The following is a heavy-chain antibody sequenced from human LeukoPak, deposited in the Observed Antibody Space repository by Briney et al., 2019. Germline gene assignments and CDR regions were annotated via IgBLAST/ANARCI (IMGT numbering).Heavy chain of an antibody. Sequence: PGGSLRLSCAASGFTFSSYGMHWVRQAPGEGLQWVAVIWFDESNKYYADSVKGRFTISRDNSKNTLYLQMNSLRVEDTAVYYCARAGYGTGWYPGALDYWGQGTLVTVSS. V-gene: IGHV3-33*01. J-gene: IGHJ4*02. D-gene: IGHD6-19*01. CDR3: ARAGYGTGWYPGALDY. CDR2: IWFDESNK. CDR1: GFTFSSYG.